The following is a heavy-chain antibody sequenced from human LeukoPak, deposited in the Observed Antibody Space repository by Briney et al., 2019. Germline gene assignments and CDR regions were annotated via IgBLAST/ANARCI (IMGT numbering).Heavy chain of an antibody. CDR1: GFTFSIDA. D-gene: IGHD6-19*01. Sequence: RRTLRLSCAASGFTFSIDAMHWGRRAPGEGLECVAGISYDASNKYYADSVKGRFTISRDNYKNTLYLHMNSLRAEDTAVYYCARVGVAVAGTYWGQGSLVTVSS. CDR2: ISYDASNK. J-gene: IGHJ4*02. CDR3: ARVGVAVAGTY. V-gene: IGHV3-30*04.